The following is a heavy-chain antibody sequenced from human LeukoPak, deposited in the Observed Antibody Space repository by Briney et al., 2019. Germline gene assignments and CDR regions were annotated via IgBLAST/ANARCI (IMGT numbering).Heavy chain of an antibody. Sequence: GASVKVSCKASGYTFTGYYMHWVRQAPGQGLEWMGWISTYNGNTNYAQKLQGRVTMTTDTSTSTAYMELRSLRSDDTAVYYCARGRRMVRGVIITYNWFDPWGQGTLVTVSS. CDR1: GYTFTGYY. CDR3: ARGRRMVRGVIITYNWFDP. CDR2: ISTYNGNT. V-gene: IGHV1-18*04. D-gene: IGHD3-10*01. J-gene: IGHJ5*02.